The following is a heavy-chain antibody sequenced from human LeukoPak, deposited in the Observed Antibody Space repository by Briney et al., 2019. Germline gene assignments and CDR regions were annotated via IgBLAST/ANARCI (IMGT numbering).Heavy chain of an antibody. Sequence: SETLSLTCTVSGGSISSSSYYWGWIRQPPGRGLEWIGSIYYSGSTYYNPSLKSRVTISVDTSKNQFSLKLSSVTAADTAVYYCARIRDYGATTDYWGQGTLVTVSS. V-gene: IGHV4-39*01. J-gene: IGHJ4*02. CDR1: GGSISSSSYY. CDR2: IYYSGST. D-gene: IGHD4-17*01. CDR3: ARIRDYGATTDY.